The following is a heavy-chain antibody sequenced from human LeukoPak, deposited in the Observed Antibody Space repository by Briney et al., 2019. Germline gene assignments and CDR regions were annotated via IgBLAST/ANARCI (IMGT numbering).Heavy chain of an antibody. CDR2: ISGDGGST. Sequence: GGSLRLSCAASGFTSDDYAMHWVRQAPGKGLEWVSLISGDGGSTYYADSVKGRFTISRDNSKNSLYLQMNSLRTEDTALYYCAKNYGGFYGGNSHFDYWGQGTLVTVSS. V-gene: IGHV3-43*02. CDR3: AKNYGGFYGGNSHFDY. J-gene: IGHJ4*02. D-gene: IGHD4-23*01. CDR1: GFTSDDYA.